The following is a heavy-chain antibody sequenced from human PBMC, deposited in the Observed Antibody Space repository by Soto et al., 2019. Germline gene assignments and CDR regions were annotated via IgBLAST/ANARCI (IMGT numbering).Heavy chain of an antibody. D-gene: IGHD6-19*01. CDR3: AKDSRYSSGWTFDY. Sequence: GGSLRLSCAASGFTFSSYGMHWVRQAPGKGLEWVAVISYDGSNKYYADSVKGRFTISRDNSKNTLYLQMNSLRAEDTAVYYCAKDSRYSSGWTFDYWGQGTLVTVSS. J-gene: IGHJ4*02. V-gene: IGHV3-30*18. CDR2: ISYDGSNK. CDR1: GFTFSSYG.